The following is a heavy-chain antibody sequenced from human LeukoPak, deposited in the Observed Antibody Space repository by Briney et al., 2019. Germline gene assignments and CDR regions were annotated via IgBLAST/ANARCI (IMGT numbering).Heavy chain of an antibody. CDR3: ARGPFRVTGDGALDI. CDR1: GGSVSSHX. CDR2: TYYSGST. D-gene: IGHD2-21*01. V-gene: IGHV4-59*02. J-gene: IGHJ3*02. Sequence: SETLSLTCXVSGGSVSSHXXXXXXQPPGKXXXXXGGTYYSGSTHYNPSLPIRVTISVDTSKNQFSLRLSCVTAADTAIYYCARGPFRVTGDGALDIWGQGTMVTVS.